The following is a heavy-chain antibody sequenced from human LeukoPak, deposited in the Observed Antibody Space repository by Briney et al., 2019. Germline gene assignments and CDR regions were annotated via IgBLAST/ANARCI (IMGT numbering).Heavy chain of an antibody. J-gene: IGHJ6*02. Sequence: QAGGSLRLSCAASGFTFSSYAMSWVRQAPGKGLEWVSAISGSGGSTYYADSVKGRFTISRDNSKNTLYLQMNSLRAEDTAVYYCAKDSGKMAKTYYYYGMDVWGQGTTVTVSS. V-gene: IGHV3-23*01. D-gene: IGHD5-24*01. CDR3: AKDSGKMAKTYYYYGMDV. CDR2: ISGSGGST. CDR1: GFTFSSYA.